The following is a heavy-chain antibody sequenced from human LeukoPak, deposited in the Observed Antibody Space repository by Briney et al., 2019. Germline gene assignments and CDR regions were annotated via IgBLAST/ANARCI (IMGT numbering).Heavy chain of an antibody. V-gene: IGHV3-23*01. J-gene: IGHJ4*02. Sequence: GGSLRLSCAASGFTFSNYAMSWDRQGPGKGLEWVSVISGNGVSILHADSVKGRFTISRDNSKNTLFLQMNSLRDEDTAVNYCAKGQYSFDSSSYYRWGQGTLVTVSS. D-gene: IGHD3-22*01. CDR1: GFTFSNYA. CDR3: AKGQYSFDSSSYYR. CDR2: ISGNGVSI.